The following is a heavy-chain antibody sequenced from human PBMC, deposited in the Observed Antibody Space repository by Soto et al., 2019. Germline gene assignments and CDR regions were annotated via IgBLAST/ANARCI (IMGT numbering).Heavy chain of an antibody. CDR2: IVVGSGNT. J-gene: IGHJ6*02. D-gene: IGHD1-26*01. CDR1: GFTFTSSA. CDR3: VAEGSYYFYYYGMDV. Sequence: SVKVSCKASGFTFTSSAVQWVRQARGQRLEWIGWIVVGSGNTNYAQKFQERVTITRDMSTSTAYMELSSLRSEDTAVYYCVAEGSYYFYYYGMDVWGQGTTVTVSS. V-gene: IGHV1-58*01.